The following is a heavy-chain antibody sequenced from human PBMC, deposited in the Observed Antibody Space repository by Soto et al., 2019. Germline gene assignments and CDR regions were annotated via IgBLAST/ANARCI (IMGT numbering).Heavy chain of an antibody. D-gene: IGHD2-15*01. Sequence: SETLSLTCTVSGGSISSSSYYWGWIRQPPGKGLEWIGSIYYIGSTYYNPSLKSRVTISVDTSKNQFSLKLSSVTAADTAVYYCARDYRIGGGEAFDIWGQGTMVTVSS. CDR1: GGSISSSSYY. CDR2: IYYIGST. V-gene: IGHV4-39*07. CDR3: ARDYRIGGGEAFDI. J-gene: IGHJ3*02.